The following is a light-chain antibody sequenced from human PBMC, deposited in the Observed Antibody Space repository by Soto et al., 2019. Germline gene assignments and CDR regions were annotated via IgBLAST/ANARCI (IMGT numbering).Light chain of an antibody. CDR1: SSDVGGYNY. J-gene: IGLJ1*01. CDR3: SSYTSSSSYV. CDR2: DVS. V-gene: IGLV2-14*03. Sequence: QSALTQPASVSGSPGQSITISCTGTSSDVGGYNYVSWYQHHPGKAPKLMIYDVSDRPSGVSNRFSGSKSGNTASLTISGLQAEDEAEYYCSSYTSSSSYVFGTGTKSPS.